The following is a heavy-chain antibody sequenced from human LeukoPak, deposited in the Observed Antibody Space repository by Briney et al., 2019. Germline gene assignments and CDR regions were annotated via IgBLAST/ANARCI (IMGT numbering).Heavy chain of an antibody. J-gene: IGHJ5*02. Sequence: SGTLSLTCTVSGYSISSGYYWGWIRQPPGKGLEWIGSIYHSGSTYYNPSLKSRVTISVDTSKNQFSLKLSSVTAVDTAVYYCSSCSGGSCLSGFDPWGQGTLVTVSS. CDR1: GYSISSGYY. D-gene: IGHD2-15*01. V-gene: IGHV4-38-2*02. CDR3: SSCSGGSCLSGFDP. CDR2: IYHSGST.